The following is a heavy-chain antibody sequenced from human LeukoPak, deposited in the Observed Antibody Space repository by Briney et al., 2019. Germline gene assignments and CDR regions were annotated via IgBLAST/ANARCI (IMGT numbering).Heavy chain of an antibody. CDR3: AKAGYCRSTTRPDYYYMDV. V-gene: IGHV3-30*02. CDR1: GFTFSNYG. D-gene: IGHD2-2*01. Sequence: GGSLRLSCAASGFTFSNYGMHWVRQVPGKGLEWVTFIRYDGSNKFYVDSVKGRFTISRDNSKNTLYLQMNSLRPEDTAVYYCAKAGYCRSTTRPDYYYMDVWGKGTTVTVSS. CDR2: IRYDGSNK. J-gene: IGHJ6*03.